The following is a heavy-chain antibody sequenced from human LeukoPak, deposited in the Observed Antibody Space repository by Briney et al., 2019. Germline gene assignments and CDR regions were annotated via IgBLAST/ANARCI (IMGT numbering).Heavy chain of an antibody. J-gene: IGHJ4*02. V-gene: IGHV4-59*08. CDR3: ARHLRSGGGNYRIFDY. CDR1: SGSLSSYY. Sequence: PSETLSLTCTVSSGSLSSYYWSWIRQPPGKGLEWIAYIYYAGSTRYNPSLQSRVTISVDTSINQFSLKLNSVTAADTALYYCARHLRSGGGNYRIFDYWGQGVLVTVSS. CDR2: IYYAGST. D-gene: IGHD4-11*01.